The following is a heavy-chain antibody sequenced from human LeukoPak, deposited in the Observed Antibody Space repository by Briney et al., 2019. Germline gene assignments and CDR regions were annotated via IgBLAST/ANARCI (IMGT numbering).Heavy chain of an antibody. CDR1: GFTLSSYE. CDR3: ARGPYSSNWYVDY. J-gene: IGHJ4*02. V-gene: IGHV3-48*03. CDR2: ISRTGNSI. D-gene: IGHD6-13*01. Sequence: GGSLILSCAASGFTLSSYEMNWVRLAPGKGLEWISYISRTGNSIYYADSVKGRFTISRDSAKNSLYLQVNSLRAEDTAVYYCARGPYSSNWYVDYWGQGTLVTVAS.